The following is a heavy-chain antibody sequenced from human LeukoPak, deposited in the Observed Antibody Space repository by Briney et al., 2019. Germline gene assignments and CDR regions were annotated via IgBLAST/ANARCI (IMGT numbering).Heavy chain of an antibody. CDR2: INHSGST. D-gene: IGHD3-10*01. J-gene: IGHJ5*02. Sequence: SETLSLTCAVYGGSLSGYYWSWIRQPPGKGLEWIGEINHSGSTNYNPSLKSRVTISVDTSKNQFSLKLSSVTAADTAVYYCARVDYYGSGSYFWFDPWGQGTLVTVSS. V-gene: IGHV4-34*01. CDR3: ARVDYYGSGSYFWFDP. CDR1: GGSLSGYY.